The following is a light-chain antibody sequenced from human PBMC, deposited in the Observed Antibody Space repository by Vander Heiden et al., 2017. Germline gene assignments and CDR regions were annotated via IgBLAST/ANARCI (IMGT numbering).Light chain of an antibody. CDR3: SSYTSSSTLV. V-gene: IGLV2-14*01. Sequence: QSALPQPASVSGSPGQSITISCTGTSSDVGGYNYVSWYQQHPGKAPKLMIYEVGNRPSGVSNRFSGSKSGNAASLTISGLQAEDEADYYCSSYTSSSTLVFGSGTKVIVL. CDR2: EVG. J-gene: IGLJ1*01. CDR1: SSDVGGYNY.